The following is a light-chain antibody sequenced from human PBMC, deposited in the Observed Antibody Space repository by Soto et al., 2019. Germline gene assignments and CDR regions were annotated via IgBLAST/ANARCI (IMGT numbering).Light chain of an antibody. CDR1: SSDVGGYNY. CDR3: SSYTSSSALV. CDR2: EVS. Sequence: QSVLTQPASVSGSPGQSITISCTGTSSDVGGYNYVSWYQHHPGKAPKLMIYEVSNRPSGVSHRFSGSKSGNTASLTISGLQAEDEAGYFCSSYTSSSALVFGTGTKITVL. J-gene: IGLJ1*01. V-gene: IGLV2-14*01.